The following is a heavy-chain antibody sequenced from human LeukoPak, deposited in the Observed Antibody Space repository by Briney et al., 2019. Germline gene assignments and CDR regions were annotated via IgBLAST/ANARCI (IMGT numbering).Heavy chain of an antibody. CDR1: GFTLSYAW. CDR3: TRYSSVWV. J-gene: IGHJ4*02. CDR2: NRSKTEGRTA. Sequence: GGSLSLSCAASGFTLSYAWMSWVRAVPREGRGWVCGNRSKTEGRTADHAATVEGRFTISRDDSKITLYLQMNSLKTDATAVYYCTRYSSVWVWGQGTLVTVSS. D-gene: IGHD6-25*01. V-gene: IGHV3-15*01.